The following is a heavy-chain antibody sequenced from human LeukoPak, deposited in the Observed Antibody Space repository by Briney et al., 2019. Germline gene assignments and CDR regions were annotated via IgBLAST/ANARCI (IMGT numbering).Heavy chain of an antibody. CDR2: IIPDSGGT. V-gene: IGHV1-2*02. CDR3: STEDKYCTGANCGVF. CDR1: GYTLTEYY. J-gene: IGHJ4*02. D-gene: IGHD2-8*02. Sequence: AAVKVCCKASGYTLTEYYIHWVRQAPGQGLEWMGFIIPDSGGTTYQQNFQGRLTMTRDTSISTFYMELSSLRPDDTAIYYCSTEDKYCTGANCGVFWGQGTLVTVPS.